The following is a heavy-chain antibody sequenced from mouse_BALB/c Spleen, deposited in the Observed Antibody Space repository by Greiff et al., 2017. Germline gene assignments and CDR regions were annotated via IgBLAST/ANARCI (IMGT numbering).Heavy chain of an antibody. CDR1: GFTFSSFG. J-gene: IGHJ3*01. D-gene: IGHD2-14*01. CDR2: ISSGSSTI. CDR3: ARDRYDGGFAY. V-gene: IGHV5-17*02. Sequence: EVQRVESGGGLVQPGGSRKLSCAASGFTFSSFGMHWVRQAPEKGLEWVAYISSGSSTIYYADTVKGRFTIARDNPKNTLFLQMTRLRSEDTAMYYCARDRYDGGFAYWGQGTLVTVSA.